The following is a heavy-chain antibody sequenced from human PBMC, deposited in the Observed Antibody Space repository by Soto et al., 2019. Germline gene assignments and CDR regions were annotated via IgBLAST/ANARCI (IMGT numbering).Heavy chain of an antibody. V-gene: IGHV3-74*01. CDR3: ARHSSEYAGADGSAN. Sequence: EVKLVESGGGLVQPGGSLRLSCAASGFTFGHYWMHSVRQAPGRGLVWVSRINSDESSRTYADFVKARFTISRDNARRTLYLQMNSLRGEDTAVYYCARHSSEYAGADGSANGGLATLVTVSS. CDR2: INSDESSR. D-gene: IGHD2-15*01. J-gene: IGHJ4*02. CDR1: GFTFGHYW.